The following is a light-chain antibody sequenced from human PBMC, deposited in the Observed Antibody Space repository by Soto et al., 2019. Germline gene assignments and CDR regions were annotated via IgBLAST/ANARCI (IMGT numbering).Light chain of an antibody. Sequence: QSLLTQPPSASGTPGHRVTISCSGGSSNLGSNTVNWYQHLPGAAPKLLIYGNDQRPSGVPDRFSGSKSGTSVFLAISGLQSEDEADYYCTAWDDSLRAVLFGRGTKLTVL. CDR1: SSNLGSNT. CDR2: GND. CDR3: TAWDDSLRAVL. V-gene: IGLV1-44*01. J-gene: IGLJ2*01.